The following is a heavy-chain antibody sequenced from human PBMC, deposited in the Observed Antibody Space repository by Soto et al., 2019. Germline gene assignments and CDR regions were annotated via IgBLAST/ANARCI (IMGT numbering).Heavy chain of an antibody. CDR1: GYTFTSYG. CDR2: ISAYNGNT. J-gene: IGHJ6*02. V-gene: IGHV1-18*01. Sequence: ASVKVSCKASGYTFTSYGISWVRQAPGQGLEWMGWISAYNGNTNYAQKLQGRVTMTTDTSTSTAYMELRSLRSDDTAVYYCARELVSTYYYDTQGPLRDYGMDVWGQGTTVTVSS. CDR3: ARELVSTYYYDTQGPLRDYGMDV. D-gene: IGHD3-22*01.